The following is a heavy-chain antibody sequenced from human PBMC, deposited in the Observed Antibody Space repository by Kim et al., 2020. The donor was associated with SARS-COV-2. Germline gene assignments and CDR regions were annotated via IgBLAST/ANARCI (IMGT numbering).Heavy chain of an antibody. D-gene: IGHD6-6*01. CDR3: ARDPYSSSSLDGY. V-gene: IGHV1-2*02. Sequence: ASVKVSCKASGYTFTGYYMHWVRQAPGQGLEWMGWINPNSGGTNYAQKFQGRVTMTRDTSISTAYMELSRLRSDDTAVYYCARDPYSSSSLDGYWGQGTLVTVSS. CDR1: GYTFTGYY. J-gene: IGHJ4*02. CDR2: INPNSGGT.